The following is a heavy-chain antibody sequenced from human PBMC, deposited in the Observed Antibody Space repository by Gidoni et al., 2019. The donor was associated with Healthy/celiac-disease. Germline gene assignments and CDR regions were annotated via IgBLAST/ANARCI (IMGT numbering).Heavy chain of an antibody. CDR2: ISGSGGST. V-gene: IGHV3-23*01. J-gene: IGHJ4*02. D-gene: IGHD4-17*01. Sequence: EVQLLESGGGLVQPGGSLRLSCAASGFPFSSYAMSWVRRAPGKGLEWFSAISGSGGSTYYADSVKGRFTISRDNSKNTLYLQMNSLRAEDTAVYYCAKGQRGGDYYFDYWGQGTLVTVSS. CDR3: AKGQRGGDYYFDY. CDR1: GFPFSSYA.